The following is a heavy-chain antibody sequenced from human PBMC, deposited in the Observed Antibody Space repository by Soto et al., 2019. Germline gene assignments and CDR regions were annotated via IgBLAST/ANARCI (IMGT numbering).Heavy chain of an antibody. CDR3: ARAAHSGSYFIYYGMDV. D-gene: IGHD1-26*01. Sequence: GESLKISCAASGFTVSSNYMSWVRQAPGKGLEWVSVIYSGGSTYYADSVKGRFTISRDNSKNTLYLQMNSLRAEDTAVYYCARAAHSGSYFIYYGMDVWGQGTTVTVSS. CDR2: IYSGGST. CDR1: GFTVSSNY. J-gene: IGHJ6*02. V-gene: IGHV3-53*01.